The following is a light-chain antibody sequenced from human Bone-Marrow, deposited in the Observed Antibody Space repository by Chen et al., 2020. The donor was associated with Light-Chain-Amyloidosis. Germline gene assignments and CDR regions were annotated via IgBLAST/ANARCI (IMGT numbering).Light chain of an antibody. CDR2: AAS. Sequence: DIQMTQSPSSLSASVGDRITITCRASQPIANFLAWYQQKPGQAPHLLIYAASFLQSGVSSRFSGSGYGTDFSLTSSSLQPEDFATDYCQKYKDVPRTFGQGTKLEV. V-gene: IGKV1-27*01. CDR3: QKYKDVPRT. CDR1: QPIANF. J-gene: IGKJ1*01.